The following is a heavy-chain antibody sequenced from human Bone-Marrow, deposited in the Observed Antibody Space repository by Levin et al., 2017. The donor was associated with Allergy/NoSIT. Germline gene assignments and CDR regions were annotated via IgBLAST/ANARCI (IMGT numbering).Heavy chain of an antibody. D-gene: IGHD3-10*01. CDR3: ARDQGGYYGSGSWPSYSFAI. CDR2: IYYSGTT. Sequence: SETLSLTCTLSGGSISSGGFYWSWIRQHPGKGLEWIGTIYYSGTTHYNPSLKRRLIISVDTSKNQFSLKLLPVTAADTAVYYCARDQGGYYGSGSWPSYSFAIWGQGTMVTVSS. CDR1: GGSISSGGFY. J-gene: IGHJ3*02. V-gene: IGHV4-31*03.